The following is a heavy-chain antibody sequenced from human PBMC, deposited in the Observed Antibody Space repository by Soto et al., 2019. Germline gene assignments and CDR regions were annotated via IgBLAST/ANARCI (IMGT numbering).Heavy chain of an antibody. CDR1: GFSLSTSGEG. CDR3: AHRPGQGQWLELRQGDWFDP. V-gene: IGHV2-5*01. Sequence: QITLKQSGPSLVKPTQTLTLTCAFSGFSLSTSGEGVGWIRQPPGKALEWLALIYWHDDKRYSPSLKSRITSTNVTSKNHMVLTRTSMDPVDTATYYCAHRPGQGQWLELRQGDWFDPWGQGTLVTVSS. D-gene: IGHD6-19*01. CDR2: IYWHDDK. J-gene: IGHJ5*02.